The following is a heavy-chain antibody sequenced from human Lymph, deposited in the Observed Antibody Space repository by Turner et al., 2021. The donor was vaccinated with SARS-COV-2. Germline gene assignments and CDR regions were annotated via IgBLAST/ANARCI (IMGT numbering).Heavy chain of an antibody. D-gene: IGHD2-15*01. CDR3: ARDGGGYLDY. J-gene: IGHJ4*02. Sequence: QVQLVESGGGVVQPGRSLRLSCAASGFTFSSYAMHWVRQAPGKGLEWVARISYDGSNKYYADSVKGRFTISRDNSKNTLYLQMNSLRAEDTAVYYCARDGGGYLDYWGQGTLVTVSS. V-gene: IGHV3-30-3*01. CDR2: ISYDGSNK. CDR1: GFTFSSYA.